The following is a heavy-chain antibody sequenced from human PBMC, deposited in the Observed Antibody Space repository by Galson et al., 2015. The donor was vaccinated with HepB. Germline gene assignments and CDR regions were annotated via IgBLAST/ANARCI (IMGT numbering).Heavy chain of an antibody. CDR2: ISGSGGST. CDR1: GFTFSSYA. Sequence: SLRLSCAASGFTFSSYAMSWVRQAPGKGLEWVSAISGSGGSTYYADSVKGRFTISRDNSKNTLYLQMNSLRAEDTAVYYCAKDDCSGGSCPPGSYGMDVWGQGTTVTVSS. CDR3: AKDDCSGGSCPPGSYGMDV. D-gene: IGHD2-15*01. V-gene: IGHV3-23*01. J-gene: IGHJ6*02.